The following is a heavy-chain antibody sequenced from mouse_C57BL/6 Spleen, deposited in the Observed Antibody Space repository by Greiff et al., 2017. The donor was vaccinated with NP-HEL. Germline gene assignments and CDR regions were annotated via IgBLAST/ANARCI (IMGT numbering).Heavy chain of an antibody. V-gene: IGHV1-22*01. Sequence: EVQLQQSGPELVKPGASVKMSCKASGYTFTDYNMHWVKQSHGKSLEWIGYINPNNGGTSYNQKFKGKATLTVNKSSSTAYMELRSLTSEDSAVYYCALTGTGDFDYWGQGTTLTVSS. CDR1: GYTFTDYN. CDR3: ALTGTGDFDY. D-gene: IGHD4-1*01. J-gene: IGHJ2*01. CDR2: INPNNGGT.